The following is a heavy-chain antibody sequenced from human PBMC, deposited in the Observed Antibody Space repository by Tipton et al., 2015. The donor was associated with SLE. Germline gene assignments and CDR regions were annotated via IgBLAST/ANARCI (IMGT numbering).Heavy chain of an antibody. V-gene: IGHV3-74*01. CDR2: INSDGSST. D-gene: IGHD3-3*01. J-gene: IGHJ4*02. CDR3: ARGRPWSGYSYYFDY. Sequence: SLRLSCAASGFTFDDYTMHWVRQAPGKGLEWVSLINSDGSSTSYADSVKGRFTISRDNAKNTLYLQMNSLRAEDTAVYYCARGRPWSGYSYYFDYWGQGTLVTVSS. CDR1: GFTFDDYT.